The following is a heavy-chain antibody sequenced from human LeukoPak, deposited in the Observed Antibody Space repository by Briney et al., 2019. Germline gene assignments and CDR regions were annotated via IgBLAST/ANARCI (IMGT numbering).Heavy chain of an antibody. V-gene: IGHV3-74*01. CDR1: GLIFSTYW. D-gene: IGHD6-19*01. Sequence: GGSLRLSCAASGLIFSTYWMEWVRQAPGKGLVWVARIDGGGSSTNYADSVKGRFTISRDNAKDTLYLQMNSLRAEDTAVYYCARGLGKDGSTGWPYWGQGTLVTVSS. J-gene: IGHJ4*02. CDR3: ARGLGKDGSTGWPY. CDR2: IDGGGSST.